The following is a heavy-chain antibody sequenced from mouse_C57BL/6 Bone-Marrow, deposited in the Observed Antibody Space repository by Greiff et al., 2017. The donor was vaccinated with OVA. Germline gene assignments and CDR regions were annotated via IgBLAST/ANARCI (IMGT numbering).Heavy chain of an antibody. Sequence: EVKLMESGGDLVKPGGSLKLSCAASGFTFSSYGMSWVRQTPDKRLEWVATISSGGSYTYYPDSVKGRFTISRDNAKNTLYLQMSSLKSEDTAMCYCARQGYGSSYLLFDYWGQGTTLTVSS. CDR1: GFTFSSYG. D-gene: IGHD1-1*01. CDR3: ARQGYGSSYLLFDY. V-gene: IGHV5-6*01. CDR2: ISSGGSYT. J-gene: IGHJ2*01.